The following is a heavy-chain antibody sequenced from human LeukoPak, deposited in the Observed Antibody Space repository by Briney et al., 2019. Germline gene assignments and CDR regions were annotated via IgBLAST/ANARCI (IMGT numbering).Heavy chain of an antibody. D-gene: IGHD2-2*01. Sequence: PSQTLSLTCTVSGGSISSGGYYWSWIRQHPGKGLEWIGYIYYSGSTYYNPSLKSRVTISVDTSKNQFSLKLSPVTAADTAVYYCARTVPAAYYYYYGMDVWGQGTTVTVSS. V-gene: IGHV4-31*03. CDR1: GGSISSGGYY. J-gene: IGHJ6*02. CDR2: IYYSGST. CDR3: ARTVPAAYYYYYGMDV.